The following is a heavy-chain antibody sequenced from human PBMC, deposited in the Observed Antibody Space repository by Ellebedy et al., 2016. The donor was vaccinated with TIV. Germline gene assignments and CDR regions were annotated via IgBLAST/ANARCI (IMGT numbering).Heavy chain of an antibody. CDR1: GITVSNNY. J-gene: IGHJ4*02. CDR2: MYSTGIT. V-gene: IGHV3-66*01. Sequence: GGSLRLXXVASGITVSNNYMRWVRQAPGKGLEWVSLMYSTGITRYADSVKGRFTISRDSSKNTLYLQMNSLRAEDTAVYYCARDSSLSRGGGADWGPGTLVTVSS. CDR3: ARDSSLSRGGGAD. D-gene: IGHD3-16*01.